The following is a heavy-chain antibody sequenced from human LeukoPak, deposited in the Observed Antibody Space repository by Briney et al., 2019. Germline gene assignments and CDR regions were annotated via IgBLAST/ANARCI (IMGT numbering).Heavy chain of an antibody. V-gene: IGHV3-48*03. CDR1: GFTFSSYE. J-gene: IGHJ4*02. Sequence: GESLRHSCAASGFTFSSYEMNWVRQAPGKGLEWVSYISGSGATIYYADSVKGRFTISRENAKNSLYLQMNSLRSEDTAVYYCARDLGNYGSDYWGQGSLVTVSS. D-gene: IGHD1-7*01. CDR2: ISGSGATI. CDR3: ARDLGNYGSDY.